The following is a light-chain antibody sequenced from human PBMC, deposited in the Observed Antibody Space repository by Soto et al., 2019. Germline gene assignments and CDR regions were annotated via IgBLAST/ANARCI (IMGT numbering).Light chain of an antibody. Sequence: EVVLTQSPVTLSLSPGERATLSCRASQSFRGLLAWYQQKPGQAPRLLIFGASGRSTGVPDRFSGSGSGTDFTLTISRLEPEDFAVYYCQQYSSSSTFGQGTRLEIK. V-gene: IGKV3-20*01. CDR1: QSFRGL. CDR3: QQYSSSST. J-gene: IGKJ2*02. CDR2: GAS.